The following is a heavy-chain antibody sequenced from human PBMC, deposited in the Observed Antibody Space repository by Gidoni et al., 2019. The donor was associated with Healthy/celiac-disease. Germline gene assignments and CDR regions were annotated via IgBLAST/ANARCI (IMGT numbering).Heavy chain of an antibody. Sequence: QITLKESGPTLVKPTQTLPLTCTDAGFSLSTSGVGGGWIRQPPGKALEWRALIYWEDATRYSPSLKSMLTITKDTSKNQVVLTMTNMDPVDTATYYCAHAVCGGDCYPFDYWGQGTLVTVSS. CDR2: IYWEDAT. CDR1: GFSLSTSGVG. J-gene: IGHJ4*02. V-gene: IGHV2-5*02. D-gene: IGHD2-21*02. CDR3: AHAVCGGDCYPFDY.